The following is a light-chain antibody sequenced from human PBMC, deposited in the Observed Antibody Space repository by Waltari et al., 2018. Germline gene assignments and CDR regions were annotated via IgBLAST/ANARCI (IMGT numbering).Light chain of an antibody. CDR3: QQANSFPIT. Sequence: DIQMTQSPSSVSASVGDRVTMTCRASQDIRNWLAWYQQKPGKAPNLLIYATSSLQTGVPSRFSGSGSWTEFTLTISSLQPEDFATYYCQQANSFPITFGPGTKVDFK. J-gene: IGKJ3*01. CDR2: ATS. V-gene: IGKV1-12*01. CDR1: QDIRNW.